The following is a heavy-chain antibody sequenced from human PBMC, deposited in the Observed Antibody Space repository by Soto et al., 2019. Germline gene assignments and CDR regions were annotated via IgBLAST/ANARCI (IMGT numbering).Heavy chain of an antibody. CDR3: AKVGLGYCSSTSCHYYYYGMDV. CDR1: GFTFSSYA. CDR2: ISGSGGST. D-gene: IGHD2-2*01. V-gene: IGHV3-23*01. J-gene: IGHJ6*02. Sequence: LRLSCAASGFTFSSYAMSWVRQAPGKGLEWVSAISGSGGSTYYADSVKGRFTISRDNSKNTLYLQKNSLRAEDTAVYYCAKVGLGYCSSTSCHYYYYGMDVWGQGTTVTVSS.